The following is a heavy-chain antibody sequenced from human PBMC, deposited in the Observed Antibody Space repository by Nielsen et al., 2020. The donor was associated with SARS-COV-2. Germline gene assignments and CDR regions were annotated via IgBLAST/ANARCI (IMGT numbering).Heavy chain of an antibody. CDR2: VYYRGST. J-gene: IGHJ4*02. Sequence: SETLFLTCTVSGASISRYYWSWIRQTPGKELEWIGYVYYRGSTNYNPSFKSRVTMSVDTSKNQFSLKLNSVSAADTAVYYCAREIEWNFFDYWGQGTLVTVSS. V-gene: IGHV4-59*13. CDR1: GASISRYY. D-gene: IGHD1-7*01. CDR3: AREIEWNFFDY.